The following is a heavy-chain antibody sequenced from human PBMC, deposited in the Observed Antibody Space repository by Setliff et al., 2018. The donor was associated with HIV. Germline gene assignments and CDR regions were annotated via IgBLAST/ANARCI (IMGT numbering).Heavy chain of an antibody. J-gene: IGHJ4*02. CDR3: ARRIYGNNPYFDY. Sequence: PSETLSLTCTVSGGSIRSDSYYWTWIRQPAGEGLEWIGRIYSSGNTNYNPSLESRVTISVDTSQNQFSLKLSSVTAADTAIYYCARRIYGNNPYFDYWSQGTLVTVSS. V-gene: IGHV4-61*02. CDR2: IYSSGNT. CDR1: GGSIRSDSYY. D-gene: IGHD4-17*01.